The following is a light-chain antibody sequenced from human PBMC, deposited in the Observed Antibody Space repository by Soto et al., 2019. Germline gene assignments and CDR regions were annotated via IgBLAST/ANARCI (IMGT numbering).Light chain of an antibody. V-gene: IGKV3D-20*02. J-gene: IGKJ1*01. Sequence: EIVLTQSPGTLSLSPGERATLSCRASQSFSSGYLAWYQQKPGQAPRLLIYGSSSRATGIPDRFSGSGSGTDFTLTISSLEPEDFAVYYCQQRSNWPPWTFGQGTKVDI. CDR2: GSS. CDR1: QSFSSGY. CDR3: QQRSNWPPWT.